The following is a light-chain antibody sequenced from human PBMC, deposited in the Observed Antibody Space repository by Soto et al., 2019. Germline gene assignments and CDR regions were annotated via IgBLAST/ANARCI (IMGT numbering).Light chain of an antibody. CDR3: SSYAGSNTVA. Sequence: QSALTQPPSASGSPGQSVTISCRGTSSDVGGYNYFSWYQQHPGKAPKAMIYEVTRRPSGVPDRFSGSRSGNTASLIVSGLQAEDEADYYCSSYAGSNTVAFGGGTKLTVL. CDR1: SSDVGGYNY. V-gene: IGLV2-8*01. CDR2: EVT. J-gene: IGLJ2*01.